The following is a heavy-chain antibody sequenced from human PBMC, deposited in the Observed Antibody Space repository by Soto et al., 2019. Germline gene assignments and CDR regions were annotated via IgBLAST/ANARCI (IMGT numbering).Heavy chain of an antibody. D-gene: IGHD3-3*01. CDR2: ISCYNGKT. Sequence: QVQVVQSGDEVKETGASVRVSCKTSGYSFTAYGISWVRQAPGQGLEWMGWISCYNGKTKYAQKVQGGVPRTTDQSRGQAYMEGRSLRSADPAIYYVGRDAPPPNLGFLEGHNYASTGMAVWGQGTTVPV. CDR3: GRDAPPPNLGFLEGHNYASTGMAV. V-gene: IGHV1-18*01. CDR1: GYSFTAYG. J-gene: IGHJ6*02.